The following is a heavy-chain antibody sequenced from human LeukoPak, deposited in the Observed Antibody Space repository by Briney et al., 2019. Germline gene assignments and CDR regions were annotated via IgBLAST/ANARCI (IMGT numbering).Heavy chain of an antibody. J-gene: IGHJ4*02. CDR2: ISGSGGST. V-gene: IGHV3-23*01. Sequence: GGSLRLSCAASGFTFSSYAMSWVRQAPGKGLEWVSAISGSGGSTYYADSVKGRFTISRDNSKNTLYLQMTSLRAEDTAVYYCARALNYYDSSGYYYVGYFDYWGQGTLVTVPS. CDR1: GFTFSSYA. D-gene: IGHD3-22*01. CDR3: ARALNYYDSSGYYYVGYFDY.